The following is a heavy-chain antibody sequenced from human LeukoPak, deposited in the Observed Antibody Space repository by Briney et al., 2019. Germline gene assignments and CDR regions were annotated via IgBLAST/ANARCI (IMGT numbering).Heavy chain of an antibody. J-gene: IGHJ4*02. CDR1: GFTFSTYS. D-gene: IGHD3-10*01. CDR3: ARDSDHIDY. CDR2: INSATSTI. V-gene: IGHV3-48*01. Sequence: GGSLRLSCAASGFTFSTYSMNWVRQAPGKGLEWVAYINSATSTIYYADSVKGRFTISRDNAKNSLHLQMNSLRVEDTAVYYCARDSDHIDYWGQGTLVTVSS.